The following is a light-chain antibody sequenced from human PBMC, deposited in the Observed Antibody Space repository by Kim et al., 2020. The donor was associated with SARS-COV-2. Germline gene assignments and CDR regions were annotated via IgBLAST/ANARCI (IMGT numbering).Light chain of an antibody. CDR2: NHN. V-gene: IGLV3-1*01. CDR1: KLKSKY. J-gene: IGLJ2*01. Sequence: PRTTATITCSEDKLKSKYVSWYQKKPGLPPVLVLYNHNRPPAGIPALSAGASAETAATLTSSGTQAMDEDEYYCHACAMWSYVVLGGGTQLTVL. CDR3: HACAMWSYVV.